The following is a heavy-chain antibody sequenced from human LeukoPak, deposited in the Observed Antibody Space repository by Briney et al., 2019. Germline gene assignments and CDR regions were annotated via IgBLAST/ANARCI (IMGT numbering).Heavy chain of an antibody. CDR1: GFTFSSYA. CDR2: ITDSGGDT. V-gene: IGHV3-23*01. D-gene: IGHD3-3*01. CDR3: VKGSERSRPYYFDY. Sequence: GGSLRPSCAASGFTFSSYAMTWVRQAPGKGLEWVSAITDSGGDTYHADSVKGRFTISRDNSKNTLYMQMNSLRAEDTAIYYCVKGSERSRPYYFDYWGQGTLVTVSS. J-gene: IGHJ4*02.